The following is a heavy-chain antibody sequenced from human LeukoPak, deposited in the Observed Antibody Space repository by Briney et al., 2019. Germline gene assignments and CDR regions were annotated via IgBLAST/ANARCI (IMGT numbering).Heavy chain of an antibody. D-gene: IGHD2-8*01. CDR1: GGSISSYY. J-gene: IGHJ3*02. CDR3: ARHGIRRTIPSAFDI. CDR2: IYTSGST. V-gene: IGHV4-4*09. Sequence: SETLSLTCTVSGGSISSYYWSWIRQPPGKGLEWIGYIYTSGSTNYNPSLKSRVTISVDTSKNQFSLKLSSVTAADTAVYYCARHGIRRTIPSAFDIWGQGTMVTVSS.